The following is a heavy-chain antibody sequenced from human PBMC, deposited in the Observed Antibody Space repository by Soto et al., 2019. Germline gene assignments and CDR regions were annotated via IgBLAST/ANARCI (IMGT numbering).Heavy chain of an antibody. CDR1: CGSISSGDYY. V-gene: IGHV4-30-4*01. J-gene: IGHJ4*02. CDR3: ARVSHYYDSSGYYAQYYFDY. CDR2: IYYSGST. Sequence: SETLSLTCTVSCGSISSGDYYWSWIRQPPGKGLEWIGYIYYSGSTYYNPSLKSRVTISVDTSKNQFSLKLSSVTAADTAVYYCARVSHYYDSSGYYAQYYFDYWGQGNLVTVS. D-gene: IGHD3-22*01.